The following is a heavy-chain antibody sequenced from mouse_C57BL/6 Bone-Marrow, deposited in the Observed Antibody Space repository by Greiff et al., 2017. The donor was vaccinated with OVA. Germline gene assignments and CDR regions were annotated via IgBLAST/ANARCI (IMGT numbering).Heavy chain of an antibody. D-gene: IGHD2-3*01. Sequence: EVMLVESGGGLVQPGGSMKLSRAASGFTFSDAWMDWVRQAPEKGLEWVAEIRNKANNHATYYAESVKGRFTISRDDSKSSVYLQMNILRAEDTGIYYCTRWFYYAMDYWGQGTSVTVSA. CDR3: TRWFYYAMDY. CDR1: GFTFSDAW. J-gene: IGHJ4*01. V-gene: IGHV6-6*01. CDR2: IRNKANNHAT.